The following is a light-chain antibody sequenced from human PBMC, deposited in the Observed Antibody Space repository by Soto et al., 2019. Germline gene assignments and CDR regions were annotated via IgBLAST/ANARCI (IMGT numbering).Light chain of an antibody. V-gene: IGKV1-5*03. CDR3: QQYNSYPWT. CDR2: TAS. Sequence: DIQMTQSPSTLSASVGDRVTITCRASQSISSWLAWYQQKPGKAPKLLIYTASSLESGVPSRCSGSGSGTEFTLTISSLQPDDFATYFCQQYNSYPWTFGQGAKVEIK. CDR1: QSISSW. J-gene: IGKJ1*01.